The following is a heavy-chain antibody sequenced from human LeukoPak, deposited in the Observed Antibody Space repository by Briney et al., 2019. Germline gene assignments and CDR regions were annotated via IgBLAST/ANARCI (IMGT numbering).Heavy chain of an antibody. D-gene: IGHD3-10*01. CDR2: INTNTGNP. J-gene: IGHJ4*02. CDR3: AGGDRYYYSLGTD. Sequence: ASVKVSCKASGYSFTNNAMNWVRQAPGQGLEWMGWINTNTGNPTYAQGFTGRFVFSLDTSASTAYLQISGLKAEDTAVYYCAGGDRYYYSLGTDWGQGSLVTVSS. CDR1: GYSFTNNA. V-gene: IGHV7-4-1*02.